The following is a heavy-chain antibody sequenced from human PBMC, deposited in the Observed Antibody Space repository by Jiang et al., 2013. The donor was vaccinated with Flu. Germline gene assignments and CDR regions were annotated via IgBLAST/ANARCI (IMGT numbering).Heavy chain of an antibody. CDR2: YDGSNK. D-gene: IGHD6-6*01. Sequence: YDGSNKYYADSVKGRFTISRDNSKNTLYLQMNSLRAEDTAVYYCARDADVPPMWYFDLWGRGTLVTVSS. J-gene: IGHJ2*01. CDR3: ARDADVPPMWYFDL. V-gene: IGHV3-33*01.